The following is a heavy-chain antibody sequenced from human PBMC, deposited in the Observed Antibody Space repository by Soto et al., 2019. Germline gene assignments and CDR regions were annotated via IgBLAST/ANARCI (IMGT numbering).Heavy chain of an antibody. CDR1: GFTFISYA. J-gene: IGHJ6*02. CDR2: ISYDGSNK. Sequence: QVQLVESGGGVVQPGRSLRLSCAASGFTFISYAMHWVRQAQGKGLEWVAVISYDGSNKYYADSVKGRFTISRDNSKDTLSLQMNSLRDEDTAVYYCARDKIVVVTYYYYGMDVWGQGTTVTVSS. D-gene: IGHD2-21*02. CDR3: ARDKIVVVTYYYYGMDV. V-gene: IGHV3-30-3*01.